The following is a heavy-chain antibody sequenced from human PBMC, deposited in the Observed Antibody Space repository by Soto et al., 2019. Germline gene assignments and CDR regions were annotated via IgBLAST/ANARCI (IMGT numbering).Heavy chain of an antibody. CDR3: ARSWSGSTSGRVDV. Sequence: GGSLRLSCVASGFNFDDHVMHWVRQVPGKGLEWVGHINWDGYSIGYGGSVRGRFTISRDNAKNTLYLQMNSLRREDTALYYCARSWSGSTSGRVDVWGQGTTGTVS. D-gene: IGHD3-3*01. CDR1: GFNFDDHV. J-gene: IGHJ6*02. V-gene: IGHV3-9*01. CDR2: INWDGYSI.